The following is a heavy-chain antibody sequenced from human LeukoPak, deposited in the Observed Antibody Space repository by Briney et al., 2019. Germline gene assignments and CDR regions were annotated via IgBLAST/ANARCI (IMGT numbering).Heavy chain of an antibody. CDR3: ARDGLLWFGEPT. V-gene: IGHV4-59*01. CDR2: IYYSGST. D-gene: IGHD3-10*01. CDR1: GGSISRYY. J-gene: IGHJ4*02. Sequence: PSGTLSLTCPGSGGSISRYYWSWVRPPPGKGLEWIGYIYYSGSTNYNPSLKSRVTISVDTSKNQFSLKLSSVTAADTAVYYCARDGLLWFGEPTWGQGTLVTVSS.